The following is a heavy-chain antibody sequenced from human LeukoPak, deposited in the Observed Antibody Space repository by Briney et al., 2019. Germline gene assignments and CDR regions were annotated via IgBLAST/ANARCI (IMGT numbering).Heavy chain of an antibody. CDR2: IIPIFGTA. CDR1: GGTFSSYA. J-gene: IGHJ6*03. CDR3: ARTVTPLYYYYYYMDV. D-gene: IGHD4-23*01. V-gene: IGHV1-69*05. Sequence: SVKVSCKASGGTFSSYAISWVRQAPGQGLEWMGGIIPIFGTANYAQKFQGRVTITTNESTSTAYMELSSLRSEDTAVYYCARTVTPLYYYYYYMDVWGKGTTVTVSS.